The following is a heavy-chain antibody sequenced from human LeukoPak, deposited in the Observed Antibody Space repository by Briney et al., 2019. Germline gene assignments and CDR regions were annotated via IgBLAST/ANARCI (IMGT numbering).Heavy chain of an antibody. J-gene: IGHJ3*02. CDR3: ATLTGGDDAFDI. V-gene: IGHV4-59*01. CDR1: GGSISSYY. CDR2: IYYTGST. D-gene: IGHD4-23*01. Sequence: SETLSLTCTVSGGSISSYYWSWIRQPPGKGLEWIGYIYYTGSTNYNPSLKSRVTISVLTSKNRFSLKLSSVTAADTAVYYCATLTGGDDAFDIWGQGTMVTVSS.